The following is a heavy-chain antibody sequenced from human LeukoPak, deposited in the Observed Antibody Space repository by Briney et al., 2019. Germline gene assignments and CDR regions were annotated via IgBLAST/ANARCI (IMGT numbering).Heavy chain of an antibody. D-gene: IGHD5-24*01. V-gene: IGHV1-46*01. CDR2: INPSSGSS. Sequence: ASVKVSCKASGYTFTTYYMHWVRQAPGPGLEWMGIINPSSGSSSYGHKFQGRVTLTRDTSTSTVYMELSSLRSEDTAVYYCAIEVEISTITPLNWGQGTLVTVSS. CDR1: GYTFTTYY. CDR3: AIEVEISTITPLN. J-gene: IGHJ4*02.